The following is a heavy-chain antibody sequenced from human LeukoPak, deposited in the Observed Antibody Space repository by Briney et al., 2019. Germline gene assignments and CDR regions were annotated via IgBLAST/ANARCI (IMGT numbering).Heavy chain of an antibody. CDR2: IIPIFGTA. CDR1: GGTFSSYA. Sequence: SVKVSCKASGGTFSSYAISWVRQAPGQGLEWMGGIIPIFGTANYAQKFRGRVTITADESTSTAYMELSSLRSEDTAVYYCARELAITGSSDYYGMXXXXQXTTVTVSS. D-gene: IGHD1-20*01. J-gene: IGHJ6*01. CDR3: ARELAITGSSDYYGMXX. V-gene: IGHV1-69*13.